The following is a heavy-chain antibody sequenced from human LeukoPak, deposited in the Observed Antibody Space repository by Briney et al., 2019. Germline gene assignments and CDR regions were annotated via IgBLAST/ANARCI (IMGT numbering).Heavy chain of an antibody. CDR3: AGARNNHYYHSNFQWANWFDP. J-gene: IGHJ5*02. CDR2: IYYSGST. D-gene: IGHD3-22*01. CDR1: GGSISSYY. Sequence: PSETLSLTCTVSGGSISSYYWSWIRQPPGKGLEWIGYIYYSGSTNYNPSLKSRVTISVDTSKNQFSLKLSSVTAADTAVYYCAGARNNHYYHSNFQWANWFDPWGQGTLVTVSS. V-gene: IGHV4-59*01.